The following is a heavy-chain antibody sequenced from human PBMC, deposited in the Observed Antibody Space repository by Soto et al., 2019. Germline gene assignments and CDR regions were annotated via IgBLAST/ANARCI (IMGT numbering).Heavy chain of an antibody. J-gene: IGHJ6*02. CDR2: ISYDGSNQ. V-gene: IGHV3-30*18. CDR3: AKVVITYWGMDV. Sequence: QVQLVESGGGVVQPGRSLRLSCAASGFTFSSYGMHWVRQAPGKGLEWVAAISYDGSNQYYADSVKGRFTISRDNSRYTLYLQMNSLRDEDTAVDYCAKVVITYWGMDVWGQGTTVTVSS. D-gene: IGHD2-21*01. CDR1: GFTFSSYG.